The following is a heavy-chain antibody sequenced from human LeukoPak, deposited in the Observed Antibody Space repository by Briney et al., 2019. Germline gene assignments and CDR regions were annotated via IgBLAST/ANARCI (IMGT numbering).Heavy chain of an antibody. V-gene: IGHV4-59*02. CDR1: GDSVTSTY. J-gene: IGHJ4*02. Sequence: SETLSLTCSVSGDSVTSTYWSWIRQPPGKGLEWIAYGHHSESSNYNPSFRSRVIIPVDTSRNQFSLRLSSVTAADTAVYYCARFLFLSGSYYFDYWGQGTLVTVSS. D-gene: IGHD1-26*01. CDR2: GHHSESS. CDR3: ARFLFLSGSYYFDY.